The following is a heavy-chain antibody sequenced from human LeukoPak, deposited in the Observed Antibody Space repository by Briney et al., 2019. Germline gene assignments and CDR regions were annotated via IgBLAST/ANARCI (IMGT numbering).Heavy chain of an antibody. V-gene: IGHV1-2*02. J-gene: IGHJ4*02. CDR1: GYTFTDYL. Sequence: ASVKVSCKASGYTFTDYLMHWVRQAPGQGLEWMGWINPNSGGTSSAQKFQGRVTMTRGTSISTAYMELSTLRSDDTAVYYCARDRNGDGFAYFDYWGQGTLVTVSS. CDR2: INPNSGGT. D-gene: IGHD5-24*01. CDR3: ARDRNGDGFAYFDY.